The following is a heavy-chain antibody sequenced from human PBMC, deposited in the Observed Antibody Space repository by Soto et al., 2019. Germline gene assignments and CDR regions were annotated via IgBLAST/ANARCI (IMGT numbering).Heavy chain of an antibody. CDR1: GFTFSSYA. CDR3: ARAPSARPGGYFDY. V-gene: IGHV3-30-3*01. J-gene: IGHJ4*02. CDR2: ISYDGSNK. Sequence: QVQLVESGGGVVQPGRSLRLYCAASGFTFSSYAMHWVRQAPGKGLEWVAVISYDGSNKYYADSVKGRFTISIDNSKNTQYLQMNSLRAEDTAVYYCARAPSARPGGYFDYWGQGTLVTVSS. D-gene: IGHD6-6*01.